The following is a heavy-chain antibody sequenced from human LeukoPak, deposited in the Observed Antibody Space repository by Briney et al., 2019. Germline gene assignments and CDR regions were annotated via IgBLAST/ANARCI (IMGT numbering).Heavy chain of an antibody. D-gene: IGHD3-10*01. Sequence: SETLSLTCAVYGESFGGYYWTGIPQPPGKGLEWIGEITHSENTNHTPPLKSRVTISVDTSKKQFSLKLSSVTAADTAVYYCARVMTYYFGEGSYGHLSVPGTIDYWGQGTLVTVSS. CDR3: ARVMTYYFGEGSYGHLSVPGTIDY. V-gene: IGHV4-34*01. J-gene: IGHJ4*02. CDR1: GESFGGYY. CDR2: ITHSENT.